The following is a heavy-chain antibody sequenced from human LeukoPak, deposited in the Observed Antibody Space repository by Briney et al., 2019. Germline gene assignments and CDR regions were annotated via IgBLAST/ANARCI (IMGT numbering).Heavy chain of an antibody. CDR1: GGSFSGYY. V-gene: IGHV4-4*07. Sequence: SETLSLTCAVYGGSFSGYYWSWIRQPAGKGLEWIGRIYTSGSTHYNPSLKSRVTMSVDTSKNQFSLKLSSVTAADTAVYYCARDLGYFDKNWFDPWGQGTLVTVSS. CDR3: ARDLGYFDKNWFDP. J-gene: IGHJ5*02. D-gene: IGHD3-9*01. CDR2: IYTSGST.